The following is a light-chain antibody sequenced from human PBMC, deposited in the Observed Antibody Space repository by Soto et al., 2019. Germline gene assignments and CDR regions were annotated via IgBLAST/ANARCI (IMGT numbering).Light chain of an antibody. V-gene: IGKV3-15*01. CDR3: QQYNNWPIT. CDR2: GAS. Sequence: EILLTQSPATLSLSPGERATLSCRASQSVIRSLTWYQQKPGQAPRLLIYGASTRATGIPATFSGSGSGTEFTLTISSLQSEDFAVYYCQQYNNWPITFGQGTRLEVK. J-gene: IGKJ5*01. CDR1: QSVIRS.